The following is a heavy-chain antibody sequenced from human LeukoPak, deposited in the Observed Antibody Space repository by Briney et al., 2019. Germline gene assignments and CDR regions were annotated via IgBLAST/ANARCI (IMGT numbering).Heavy chain of an antibody. CDR3: ARGDYDYYDSSGYPDY. V-gene: IGHV1-3*01. Sequence: APVKVSCKASGYTFTSYAMHWVRQAPGQRLEWMGWINAGNGNTKYSQKFQGRVTITRDTSASTAYMELSSLRSEDTAVYYCARGDYDYYDSSGYPDYWGQGTLVTVSS. CDR2: INAGNGNT. D-gene: IGHD3-22*01. CDR1: GYTFTSYA. J-gene: IGHJ4*02.